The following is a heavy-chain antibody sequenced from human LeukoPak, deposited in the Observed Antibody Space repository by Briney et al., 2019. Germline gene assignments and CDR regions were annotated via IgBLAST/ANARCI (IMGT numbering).Heavy chain of an antibody. D-gene: IGHD4-17*01. V-gene: IGHV3-66*01. Sequence: GGSLRLSCAASGFAVRSNYMSWVRQAPGKGLEWVSLIFNDGSTYYADSVKARFTISRDNSMDTLYLQMNSLRVEDTAVYYCARDPGGDNAYWGQGTLVTVSS. J-gene: IGHJ4*02. CDR2: IFNDGST. CDR1: GFAVRSNY. CDR3: ARDPGGDNAY.